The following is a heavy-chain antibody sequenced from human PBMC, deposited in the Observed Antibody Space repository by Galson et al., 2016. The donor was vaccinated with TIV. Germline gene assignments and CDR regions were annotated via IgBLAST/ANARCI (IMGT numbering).Heavy chain of an antibody. Sequence: SLRLSCAASGFTFRSSAMYWVRQAPGKGLRCVAIISYDGNYKYYADSVKGRFTIPRDNSKNTLYLQMNGLRPADTALYYCAREDHQYGSGWYSYYYYYGMDIWGQGTTVTVS. CDR2: ISYDGNYK. CDR1: GFTFRSSA. J-gene: IGHJ6*02. V-gene: IGHV3-30*04. CDR3: AREDHQYGSGWYSYYYYYGMDI. D-gene: IGHD6-19*01.